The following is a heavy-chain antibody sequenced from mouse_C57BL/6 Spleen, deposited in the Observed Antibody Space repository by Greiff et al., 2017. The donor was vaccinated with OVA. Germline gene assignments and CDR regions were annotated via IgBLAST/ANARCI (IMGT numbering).Heavy chain of an antibody. CDR2: IDPEDGET. CDR1: GFNIKDYY. J-gene: IGHJ4*01. CDR3: ARSPYGNHGRGAMDY. D-gene: IGHD2-1*01. Sequence: VQLQQSGAELVKPGASVKLSCTASGFNIKDYYMHWVKQRTEQGLAWIGRIDPEDGETKSAPKFQGKATITADTSSNTAYLQLSSLTSENTAVYYCARSPYGNHGRGAMDYWGQGTSVTVSS. V-gene: IGHV14-2*01.